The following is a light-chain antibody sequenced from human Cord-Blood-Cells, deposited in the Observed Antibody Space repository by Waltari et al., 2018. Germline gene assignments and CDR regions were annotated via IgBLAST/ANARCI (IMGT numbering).Light chain of an antibody. V-gene: IGLV1-44*01. CDR2: SNN. CDR3: AAWDDSLNGWV. Sequence: QSVLTQPPAASGTPGTRVTIACSGSSSNIGSNPVSWYQQPPGTAPKLHIYSNNQRPSGVHDRFSGSKSGTSASLAISGLQSEDEADYYCAAWDDSLNGWVFGGGTKLTVL. CDR1: SSNIGSNP. J-gene: IGLJ3*02.